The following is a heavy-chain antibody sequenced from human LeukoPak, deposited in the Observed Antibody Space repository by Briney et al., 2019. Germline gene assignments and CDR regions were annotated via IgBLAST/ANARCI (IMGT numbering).Heavy chain of an antibody. CDR1: GGTFNSYA. J-gene: IGHJ6*03. D-gene: IGHD5-24*01. Sequence: ASVKVSCKASGGTFNSYAISWVRQAPGRGLEWMGGIMPLFGTANYAQEFQGRVTFTTDESASTAYMEVSSLRSEDTAVYYCASGSLGDGYGVGDYYQYMDVWGKGTTVTVSS. V-gene: IGHV1-69*05. CDR3: ASGSLGDGYGVGDYYQYMDV. CDR2: IMPLFGTA.